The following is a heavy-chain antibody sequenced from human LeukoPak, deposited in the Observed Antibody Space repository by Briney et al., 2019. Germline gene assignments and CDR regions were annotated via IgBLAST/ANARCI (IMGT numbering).Heavy chain of an antibody. CDR1: GYTFTSYD. J-gene: IGHJ4*02. Sequence: ASVKVSCKASGYTFTSYDINWVRQATRQGLEWMGWMNPNSGNTGYAQKFQGRVTMTRNTSISTAYMELSSLRSEDTAVYYCARGPRRCSSTSCYFCWGQGTLVTVSS. V-gene: IGHV1-8*01. CDR3: ARGPRRCSSTSCYFC. D-gene: IGHD2-2*01. CDR2: MNPNSGNT.